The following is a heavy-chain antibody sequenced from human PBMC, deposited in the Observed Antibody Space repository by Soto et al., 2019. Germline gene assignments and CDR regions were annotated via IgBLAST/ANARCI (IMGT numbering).Heavy chain of an antibody. Sequence: ASVKVSCKASGYTFTNYGLSWVRQAPGKGLEWMGGFDPEDGETIYAQKFQGRVTMTEDTSTDTAYMELSSLRSEDTAVYYCATEGGSGNIRGAFDIWGQGTMVT. CDR2: FDPEDGET. D-gene: IGHD3-10*01. CDR3: ATEGGSGNIRGAFDI. V-gene: IGHV1-24*01. J-gene: IGHJ3*02. CDR1: GYTFTNYG.